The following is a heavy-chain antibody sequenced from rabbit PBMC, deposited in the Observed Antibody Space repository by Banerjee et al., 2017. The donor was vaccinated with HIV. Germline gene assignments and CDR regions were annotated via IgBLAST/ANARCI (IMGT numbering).Heavy chain of an antibody. Sequence: QSLEESGGDLVKPGASLTLTCTASGFSFSSSYGICWVRQAPGKGLEWIACTNTGSGSTYYATWAKGRFTITKTSSTTVTLQMTSLTAADTATYFCARYASYTAYALNLWGPGTLVTVS. CDR2: TNTGSGST. D-gene: IGHD6-1*01. J-gene: IGHJ4*01. CDR3: ARYASYTAYALNL. CDR1: GFSFSSSYG. V-gene: IGHV1S40*01.